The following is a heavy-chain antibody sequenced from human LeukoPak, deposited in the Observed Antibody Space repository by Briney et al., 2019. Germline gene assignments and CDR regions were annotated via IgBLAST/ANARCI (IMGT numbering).Heavy chain of an antibody. V-gene: IGHV4-30-2*01. J-gene: IGHJ5*02. CDR2: IYHSGST. CDR1: GGSISSGGYS. Sequence: SETLSLTCAVSGGSISSGGYSWSWIRQPPGKGLEWIGYIYHSGSTYYNPSLKSRVTISVDRSKNQFSLKLSSVTAADTAVYYCARMRLGYCSSTSCSKVGNWLDPWGQGTLVTVSS. CDR3: ARMRLGYCSSTSCSKVGNWLDP. D-gene: IGHD2-2*01.